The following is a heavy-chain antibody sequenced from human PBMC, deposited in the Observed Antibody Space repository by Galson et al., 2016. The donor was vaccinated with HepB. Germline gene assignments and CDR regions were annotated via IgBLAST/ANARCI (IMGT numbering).Heavy chain of an antibody. CDR3: ARASLHMVRGVSQWYFDL. D-gene: IGHD3-10*01. CDR2: INSDGSST. Sequence: LRLSCAASGFTFSSYWMHWVRQAPGKGLVWVSRINSDGSSTGYADSVKGRFTISRDNAKNTLYLQMNSLRAEDTAVYYCARASLHMVRGVSQWYFDLWGRGTLVTVSS. V-gene: IGHV3-74*01. J-gene: IGHJ2*01. CDR1: GFTFSSYW.